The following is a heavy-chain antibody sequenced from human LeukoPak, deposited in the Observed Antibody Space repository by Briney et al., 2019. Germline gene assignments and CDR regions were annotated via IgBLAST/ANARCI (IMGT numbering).Heavy chain of an antibody. V-gene: IGHV4-34*01. D-gene: IGHD5-18*01. CDR2: INHSGST. J-gene: IGHJ3*02. CDR3: ARRRGYSYGYSGSHDAFDI. CDR1: GGSFSGYY. Sequence: SETLSLTCAVYGGSFSGYYWSWIRQPPGKGLEWIGEINHSGSTNYNPSLKSRVTISVDTSKNQFSLKLSSVTAADTAVYYCARRRGYSYGYSGSHDAFDIRGQGTMVTVSS.